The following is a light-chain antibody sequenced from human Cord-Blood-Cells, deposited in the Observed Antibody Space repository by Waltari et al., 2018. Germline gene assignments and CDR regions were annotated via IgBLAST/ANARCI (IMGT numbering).Light chain of an antibody. CDR1: QSISSY. CDR3: QQSYSTLWT. J-gene: IGKJ1*01. CDR2: ASS. Sequence: DIQMTQSPSSLSPSVGDRVTITCRASQSISSYLNWSQQKPGKAPKLLIYASSSLQSGVPSRFSGSGSGTDFTLTISSLQPEDFATYYCQQSYSTLWTFGQGTKVEIE. V-gene: IGKV1-39*01.